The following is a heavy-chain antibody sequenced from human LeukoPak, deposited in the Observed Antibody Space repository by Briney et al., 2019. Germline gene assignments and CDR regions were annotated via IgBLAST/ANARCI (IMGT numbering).Heavy chain of an antibody. CDR3: ARVPPYSSSTPYYYYYMDV. CDR2: INPNSGGT. Sequence: ASVKVSCKASGYTFTGYYIHWVRQAPGQGLEWMGWINPNSGGTNYAQKFQGRVTMTRDTSISTAYMELSRLRSDDTAVYYCARVPPYSSSTPYYYYYMDVWGKGTTVTVSS. J-gene: IGHJ6*03. V-gene: IGHV1-2*02. CDR1: GYTFTGYY. D-gene: IGHD6-6*01.